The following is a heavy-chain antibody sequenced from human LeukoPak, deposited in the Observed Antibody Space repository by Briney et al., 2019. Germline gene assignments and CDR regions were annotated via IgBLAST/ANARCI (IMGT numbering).Heavy chain of an antibody. Sequence: GGSLRLSCAASGFTFSSYGMHWVRQAPGKGLEWVAVIWYDGSKKYYADSVKSRFTMSRDNSKNTLYLQMNSLRAEDTAVYYCARNKWELLYYYGMDVWGQGTTVTVSS. V-gene: IGHV3-33*01. CDR1: GFTFSSYG. D-gene: IGHD1-26*01. J-gene: IGHJ6*02. CDR2: IWYDGSKK. CDR3: ARNKWELLYYYGMDV.